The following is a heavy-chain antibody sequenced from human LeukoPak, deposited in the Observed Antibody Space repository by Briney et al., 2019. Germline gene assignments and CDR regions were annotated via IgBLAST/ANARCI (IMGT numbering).Heavy chain of an antibody. D-gene: IGHD3-16*01. V-gene: IGHV3-7*03. CDR1: GFTVNSNY. J-gene: IGHJ6*02. Sequence: PGGSLRLSCAASGFTVNSNYMSWARQAPGKGLEWVASINHNGNVNYYVDSVKGRFTISRDNAKNSLYLQMSNLRAEDTAVYFCARGGGLDVWGQGATVTVSS. CDR2: INHNGNVN. CDR3: ARGGGLDV.